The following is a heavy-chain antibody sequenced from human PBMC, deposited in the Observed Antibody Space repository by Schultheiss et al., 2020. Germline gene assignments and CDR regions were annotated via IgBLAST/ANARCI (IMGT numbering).Heavy chain of an antibody. CDR2: MNPNSGNT. Sequence: ASVKVSCKASGYTFTSYDINWVRQATGQGLEWMGWMNPNSGNTGYAQKFQGRVTMTRNTSISTAYMELSSLRSEDTAVYYCAREDSYGDYYYYGMDVWGQGTTVTVSS. D-gene: IGHD4-17*01. CDR1: GYTFTSYD. J-gene: IGHJ6*02. CDR3: AREDSYGDYYYYGMDV. V-gene: IGHV1-8*01.